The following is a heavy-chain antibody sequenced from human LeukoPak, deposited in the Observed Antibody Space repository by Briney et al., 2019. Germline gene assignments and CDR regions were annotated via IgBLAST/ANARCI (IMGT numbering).Heavy chain of an antibody. V-gene: IGHV3-9*01. J-gene: IGHJ4*02. CDR3: AKDIYSNYHDSSGYFDY. D-gene: IGHD3-22*01. CDR2: ISWNSGNI. Sequence: PGGSLRLSCAASGFTFSSYAMSWVRQAPGKGLEWVSGISWNSGNIDYTDSVKGRFTISRDNAKNSLYLQMNSLRAEDTAFYYCAKDIYSNYHDSSGYFDYWGQGTLVTVSS. CDR1: GFTFSSYA.